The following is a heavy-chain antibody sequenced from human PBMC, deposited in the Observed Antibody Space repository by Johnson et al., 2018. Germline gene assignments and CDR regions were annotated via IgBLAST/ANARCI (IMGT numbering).Heavy chain of an antibody. J-gene: IGHJ4*02. CDR3: ARGPRSWYYDKSGDHFAY. V-gene: IGHV3-13*01. D-gene: IGHD3-22*01. CDR2: IGTAGDT. CDR1: GFTFSSYD. Sequence: VQLVQSGGGLVQPGGSLRLSCAASGFTFSSYDMHWVRQATGKGLEWVSAIGTAGDTYYPGSVKGRFTISRENAKNSLYLRMNSLGAEETAVYYCARGPRSWYYDKSGDHFAYWGQGTLVHVSS.